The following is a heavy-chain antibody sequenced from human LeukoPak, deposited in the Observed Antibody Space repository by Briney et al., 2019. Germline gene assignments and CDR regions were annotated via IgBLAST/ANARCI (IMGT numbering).Heavy chain of an antibody. D-gene: IGHD3-22*01. Sequence: PSETLSLTCTVSGGSISSYYWRWIRRPPGKGLEWIGYIYYSGSTNYNPSLKSRVTISVDTSKNQFSLKLSSVTAADTAVYYCARRGYYYDSSGTPVGGFDPWGQRTLVTVSS. V-gene: IGHV4-59*01. CDR3: ARRGYYYDSSGTPVGGFDP. J-gene: IGHJ5*02. CDR1: GGSISSYY. CDR2: IYYSGST.